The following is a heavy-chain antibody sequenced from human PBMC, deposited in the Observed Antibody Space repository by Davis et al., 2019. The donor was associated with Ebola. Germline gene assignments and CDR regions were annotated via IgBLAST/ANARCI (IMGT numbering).Heavy chain of an antibody. CDR1: GGSISSYY. CDR2: IYYSGST. Sequence: PSETLSLTCTVSGGSISSYYWSWIRQPPGKGLEWIGYIYYSGSTNYNPSLKSRVTISVDTSKNQFSLKLSSVTAADTAVYYCARLRGGFWSGYGPIDYWGQGTLVTVSS. CDR3: ARLRGGFWSGYGPIDY. V-gene: IGHV4-59*12. J-gene: IGHJ4*02. D-gene: IGHD3-3*01.